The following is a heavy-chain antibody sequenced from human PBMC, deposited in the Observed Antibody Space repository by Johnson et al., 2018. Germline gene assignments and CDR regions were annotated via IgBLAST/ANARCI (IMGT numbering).Heavy chain of an antibody. Sequence: VQLVESGGGLVQPGGSLRLSCAASGFTFSDSSVNWVRQAPGRGLEWISHIWTAPGTMHYADPVKGRFPISRDNAKNTLSLQMNSLRAEDTALYYCVRDSSYALDIWGQGTMVTVSP. D-gene: IGHD6-6*01. CDR2: IWTAPGTM. V-gene: IGHV3-48*01. J-gene: IGHJ3*02. CDR3: VRDSSYALDI. CDR1: GFTFSDSS.